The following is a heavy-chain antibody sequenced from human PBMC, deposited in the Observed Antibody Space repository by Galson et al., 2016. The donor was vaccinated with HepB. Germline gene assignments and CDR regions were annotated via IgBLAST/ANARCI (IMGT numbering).Heavy chain of an antibody. CDR2: ISYDGNYK. D-gene: IGHD3-22*01. CDR3: AKGSDYDGSGHKSMACDS. J-gene: IGHJ4*02. V-gene: IGHV3-30*18. Sequence: SLRLSCAASGFTFSTYGMHWVRQAPGKGLQWVALISYDGNYKYYADSVKGRITISRDNSKNTLYLQMNSLRVEDTAVYYCAKGSDYDGSGHKSMACDSWGQGTLITVSS. CDR1: GFTFSTYG.